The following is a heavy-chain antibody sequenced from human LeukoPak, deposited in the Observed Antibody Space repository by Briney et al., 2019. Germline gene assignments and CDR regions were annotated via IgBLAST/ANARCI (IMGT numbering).Heavy chain of an antibody. CDR1: GFTFSSYS. D-gene: IGHD3-10*01. CDR2: ISSSSSYI. V-gene: IGHV3-21*01. CDR3: ARDYTRITMVRGVLDY. J-gene: IGHJ4*02. Sequence: PGGSLRLSCAASGFTFSSYSMNWVRQAPGKGLEWVSSISSSSSYIYYADSVKGRFTVSRDNSKNTLYLQMNSLRAEDTAVYYCARDYTRITMVRGVLDYWGQGTLVTVSS.